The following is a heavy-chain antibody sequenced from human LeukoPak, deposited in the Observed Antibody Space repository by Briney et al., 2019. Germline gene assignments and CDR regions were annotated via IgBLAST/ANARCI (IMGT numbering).Heavy chain of an antibody. CDR1: GVSCNSEA. J-gene: IGHJ4*02. Sequence: GGGFSISGRTSGVSCNSEALSWVRKGKGKGLEWVSSIYNSGSKTFYADSVKGGFTISRDNSKNTLYLQMNSLTAEDTAIYYCSKDVVPDSGWDLDYWSQGTLVTVAS. CDR3: SKDVVPDSGWDLDY. CDR2: IYNSGSKT. D-gene: IGHD6-19*01. V-gene: IGHV3-23*05.